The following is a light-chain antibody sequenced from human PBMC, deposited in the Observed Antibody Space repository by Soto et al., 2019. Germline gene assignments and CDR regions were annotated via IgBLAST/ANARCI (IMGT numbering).Light chain of an antibody. V-gene: IGKV1-39*01. Sequence: DIQMTQSPSSLSASVGDRVTITCRASQSISSYLNWYQQKPGKAPKLLIYAASSLQSGVPSRFSGSGSGTHFTLTISSLQPEDFATYYCQQSYSTLQFTFGPGTKVDN. J-gene: IGKJ3*01. CDR1: QSISSY. CDR3: QQSYSTLQFT. CDR2: AAS.